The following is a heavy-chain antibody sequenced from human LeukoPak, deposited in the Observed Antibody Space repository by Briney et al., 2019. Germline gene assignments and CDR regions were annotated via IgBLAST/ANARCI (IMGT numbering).Heavy chain of an antibody. D-gene: IGHD3-10*02. CDR3: SRGTMFPYYFDY. J-gene: IGHJ4*02. Sequence: GGSLRLSCAASGFTFSSYAMHWVRQAPGKGLEWVAVISYAGTNKYYADSVKGRFTISRDNSKNTLFLQMNSLRPEDTAVYYCSRGTMFPYYFDYWGQGTLVTVSS. CDR1: GFTFSSYA. V-gene: IGHV3-30*04. CDR2: ISYAGTNK.